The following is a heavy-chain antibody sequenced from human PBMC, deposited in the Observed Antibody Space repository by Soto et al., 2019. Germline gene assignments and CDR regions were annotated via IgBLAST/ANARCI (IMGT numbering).Heavy chain of an antibody. CDR3: ARVRSHNWNYVNYYYYGMDV. J-gene: IGHJ6*02. V-gene: IGHV4-34*01. CDR2: INHSGST. Sequence: SETLSLTCAVYGGSFIGYYCIFIRHPPFKWLEWIVEINHSGSTNYNPSLKSRVTISVDTSKNQFSLKLSSVTAADTAVYYCARVRSHNWNYVNYYYYGMDVWGQGTTVTVSS. CDR1: GGSFIGYY. D-gene: IGHD1-7*01.